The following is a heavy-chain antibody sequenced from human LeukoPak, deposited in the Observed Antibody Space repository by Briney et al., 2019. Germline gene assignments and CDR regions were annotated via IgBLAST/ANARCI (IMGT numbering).Heavy chain of an antibody. Sequence: SETLSLTCTVSGGSISSYYWSWIRQPPGKGLEWIGYIYYSGSTNYNPSLKSRVTISVDTSKNQFSLKLSSVTAADTAVYYCARVMVIDAFDIWGQGTMVTVSS. CDR3: ARVMVIDAFDI. CDR2: IYYSGST. D-gene: IGHD2-8*01. J-gene: IGHJ3*02. V-gene: IGHV4-59*01. CDR1: GGSISSYY.